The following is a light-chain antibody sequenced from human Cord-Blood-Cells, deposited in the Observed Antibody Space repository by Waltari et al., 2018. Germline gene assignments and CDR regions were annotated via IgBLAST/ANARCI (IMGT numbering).Light chain of an antibody. CDR3: QQYNNWPRT. V-gene: IGKV3-15*01. CDR1: QTVSSN. J-gene: IGKJ1*01. Sequence: EIVMTPSPAPLYVSPGEIATLSSRASQTVSSNLAWYQQKPGQAPRRLIYGASTRATGIPARFSGSGSGTEFTLTISSLQSEDFAVYYGQQYNNWPRTFGQGTKVEIK. CDR2: GAS.